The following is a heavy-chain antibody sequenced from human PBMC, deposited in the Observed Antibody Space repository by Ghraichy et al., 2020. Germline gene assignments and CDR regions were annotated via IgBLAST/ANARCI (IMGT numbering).Heavy chain of an antibody. J-gene: IGHJ2*01. CDR3: ARLPLPRRAAVGDWYFDL. CDR2: ITGSSITI. Sequence: GESLNISCEGSGFSFSDYSMIWVRLTPRKALEWVSYITGSSITIFYPDSVKGRFTISRDNAKNSLYLQMNSLRAEDTAVYYCARLPLPRRAAVGDWYFDLWGRGTLVTVSS. V-gene: IGHV3-48*01. CDR1: GFSFSDYS. D-gene: IGHD6-13*01.